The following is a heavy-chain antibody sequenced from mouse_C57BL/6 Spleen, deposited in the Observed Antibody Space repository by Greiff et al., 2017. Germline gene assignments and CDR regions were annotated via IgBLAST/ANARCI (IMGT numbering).Heavy chain of an antibody. CDR1: GFPFSSYA. J-gene: IGHJ2*01. V-gene: IGHV5-4*01. Sequence: VQLVESGGGLVKPGGSLKLSCAATGFPFSSYARSWVRKTPEKRLEWVATISDGGSYTYYPDNVKGRFTISRDNAKNNLYLQRSHLKSEDTAMYYCARANYFDYWGQGTTLTVSS. CDR2: ISDGGSYT. CDR3: ARANYFDY.